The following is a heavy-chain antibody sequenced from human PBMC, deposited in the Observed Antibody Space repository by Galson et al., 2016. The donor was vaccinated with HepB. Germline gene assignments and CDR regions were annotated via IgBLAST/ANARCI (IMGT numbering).Heavy chain of an antibody. J-gene: IGHJ4*02. D-gene: IGHD2-15*01. V-gene: IGHV3-48*04. CDR2: ISPNGSTT. Sequence: SLRLSCAASGFTFSGYSMNWVRQAPGKGLEWLSYISPNGSTTHYAESMKGRFTVSRDNAKSSVYLQMDSLRAEDTAVYYCVLLAYWGQGTQVTVSS. CDR3: VLLAY. CDR1: GFTFSGYS.